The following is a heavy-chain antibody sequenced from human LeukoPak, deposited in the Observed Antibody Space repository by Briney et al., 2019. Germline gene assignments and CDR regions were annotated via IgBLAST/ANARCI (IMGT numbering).Heavy chain of an antibody. CDR2: FDPEDGET. Sequence: ASVKVSCKVSGYTLTELSMHWVRQAPGKGLEWIGGFDPEDGETIYAQKFQGRITMTEDTSTDTAYMELSSLRSEDTAVYYCATDHQGWLQLNYWGQGTLVTVSS. CDR3: ATDHQGWLQLNY. V-gene: IGHV1-24*01. D-gene: IGHD5-24*01. J-gene: IGHJ4*02. CDR1: GYTLTELS.